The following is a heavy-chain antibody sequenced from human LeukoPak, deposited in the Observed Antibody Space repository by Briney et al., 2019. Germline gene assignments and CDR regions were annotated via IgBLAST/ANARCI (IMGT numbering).Heavy chain of an antibody. CDR1: GFTFSTYS. CDR3: ARVAKYYYGSETYYFFEH. J-gene: IGHJ4*02. CDR2: IKQDGTEK. D-gene: IGHD3-10*01. V-gene: IGHV3-7*01. Sequence: QSGGSLRLSCSASGFTFSTYSMNWVRQAPGKGLEWAANIKQDGTEKYYVDSVKGRFTISRDNAKNSLNLQMNSLRVEDTAVYYCARVAKYYYGSETYYFFEHWGQGTPVTASS.